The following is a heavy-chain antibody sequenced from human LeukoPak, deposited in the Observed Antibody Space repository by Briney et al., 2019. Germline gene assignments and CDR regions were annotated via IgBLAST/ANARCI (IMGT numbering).Heavy chain of an antibody. CDR3: AKGQSGWPIDY. J-gene: IGHJ4*02. D-gene: IGHD6-19*01. Sequence: GGSLRLSCAASGFTVGSNYMSWARQAPGKGLEWVSIFYSDSNTHYADSVKGRFTISRDSSKNTLYLQMNSLRAEDTAVYYCAKGQSGWPIDYWGQGTLVTVSS. CDR1: GFTVGSNY. CDR2: FYSDSNT. V-gene: IGHV3-53*01.